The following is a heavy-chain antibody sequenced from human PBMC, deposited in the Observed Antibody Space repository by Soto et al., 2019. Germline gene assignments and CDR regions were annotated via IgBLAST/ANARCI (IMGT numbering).Heavy chain of an antibody. D-gene: IGHD3-10*01. CDR3: ATGRGRSNYGMDV. J-gene: IGHJ6*02. CDR2: ISAYNGNT. Sequence: ASVKVSCKASGYTFTSYGISWVRQAPGQGLEWMGWISAYNGNTNYAQKIQGRDTMTTDTTTSTTYKKLSSLRSEVTAVYYCATGRGRSNYGMDVWGQGTTVTVSS. V-gene: IGHV1-18*01. CDR1: GYTFTSYG.